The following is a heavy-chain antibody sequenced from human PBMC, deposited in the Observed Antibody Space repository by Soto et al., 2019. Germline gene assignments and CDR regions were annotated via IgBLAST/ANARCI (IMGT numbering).Heavy chain of an antibody. D-gene: IGHD3-10*01. CDR2: IIPIFGTA. V-gene: IGHV1-69*13. CDR1: GGTFSSYA. J-gene: IGHJ6*02. CDR3: ARVGTGSSGSYYNPGGYYYYGMDV. Sequence: SVKVSCKASGGTFSSYAISWVRQAPGQGLEWMGGIIPIFGTANYAQKFQGRVTITADESTSTAYMELSSLRSEDTAVYYCARVGTGSSGSYYNPGGYYYYGMDVWGQGTTVTVSS.